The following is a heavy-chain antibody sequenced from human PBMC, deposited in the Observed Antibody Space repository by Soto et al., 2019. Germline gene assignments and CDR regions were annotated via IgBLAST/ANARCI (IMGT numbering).Heavy chain of an antibody. CDR2: IFSSGST. D-gene: IGHD2-21*02. CDR1: GGSITDYS. V-gene: IGHV4-4*07. J-gene: IGHJ5*02. CDR3: ARDQGVVVTADNWFDP. Sequence: KTSETLSLTCTVSGGSITDYSWVWIRQPAGKGLEWIGRIFSSGSTNYNPSLKGRITMSLDTPKNQFSLKLNSATATDTAVYFCARDQGVVVTADNWFDPWGQGILVTVS.